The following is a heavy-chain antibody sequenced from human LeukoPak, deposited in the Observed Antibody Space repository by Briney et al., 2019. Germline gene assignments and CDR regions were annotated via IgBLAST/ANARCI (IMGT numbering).Heavy chain of an antibody. Sequence: PSETLSLTCTVSGGSLSTYFWSWIRQPPGKGLEWIGYIYFSGSTNYNPSLKSRVTISVDTSKNQFSLKLSSLTAADTAVYYCARVRRGYSGYDEVAYFDYWGQGTLVTVSS. CDR1: GGSLSTYF. V-gene: IGHV4-59*01. D-gene: IGHD5-12*01. CDR2: IYFSGST. CDR3: ARVRRGYSGYDEVAYFDY. J-gene: IGHJ4*02.